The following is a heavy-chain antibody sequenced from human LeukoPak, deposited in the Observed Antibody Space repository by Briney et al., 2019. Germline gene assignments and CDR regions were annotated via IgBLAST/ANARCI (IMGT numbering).Heavy chain of an antibody. D-gene: IGHD3-9*01. Sequence: ASVKVSCKASGFPFTGYHMHWVRQAPRQGLEWMGRINPDTGVTNYAQKFQGRVTLTSDTSISTAYMELSGLTSDDTAIYYCVRDMFPAYYDILTGDLRFDYWGQGTLVTVSS. CDR1: GFPFTGYH. CDR3: VRDMFPAYYDILTGDLRFDY. CDR2: INPDTGVT. J-gene: IGHJ4*02. V-gene: IGHV1-2*06.